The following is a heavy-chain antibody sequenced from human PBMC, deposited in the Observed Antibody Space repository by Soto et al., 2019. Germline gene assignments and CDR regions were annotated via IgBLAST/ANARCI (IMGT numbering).Heavy chain of an antibody. CDR3: ARGMTPPGAPAWYYFAS. Sequence: SETLSLTCTVSGASITGSFFWSWIRQPAGKGLEWIGRFSLSGTTNYNPSLRSRVTMSADVSKNQFSLRLTSVTAADTALYYCARGMTPPGAPAWYYFASWGQRTLVTVSS. V-gene: IGHV4-4*07. J-gene: IGHJ4*01. D-gene: IGHD2-8*02. CDR1: GASITGSFF. CDR2: FSLSGTT.